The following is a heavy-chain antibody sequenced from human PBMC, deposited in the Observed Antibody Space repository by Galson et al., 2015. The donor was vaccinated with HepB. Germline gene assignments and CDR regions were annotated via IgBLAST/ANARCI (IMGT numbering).Heavy chain of an antibody. CDR3: AKEKGLRSGYFYSYFDL. D-gene: IGHD2-21*02. Sequence: SLRLSCAASGFTFDEYAMHWVRQAPGKGLEWLSLITWDGVTTYYADSVKGRLTISRDNSNNSLYLQMSSLRPEDTAFYYCAKEKGLRSGYFYSYFDLWGRGALVTVSS. J-gene: IGHJ2*01. CDR2: ITWDGVTT. V-gene: IGHV3-43D*03. CDR1: GFTFDEYA.